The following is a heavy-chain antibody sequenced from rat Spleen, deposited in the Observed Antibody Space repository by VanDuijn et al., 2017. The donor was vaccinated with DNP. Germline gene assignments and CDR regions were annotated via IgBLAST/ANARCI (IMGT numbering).Heavy chain of an antibody. CDR3: ASGFGWFAY. V-gene: IGHV5-31*01. Sequence: EVQLVESGGDLVQPGRSLTLSCVVSGFTFNKDWMTWVRQVPGKGLEWIASITTGGEITDYPDSVKGRFTISRDHATNTLYLRLNSLRSEDTAIYYCASGFGWFAYWGQGTLVTVSS. J-gene: IGHJ3*01. CDR1: GFTFNKDW. D-gene: IGHD4-1*01. CDR2: ITTGGEIT.